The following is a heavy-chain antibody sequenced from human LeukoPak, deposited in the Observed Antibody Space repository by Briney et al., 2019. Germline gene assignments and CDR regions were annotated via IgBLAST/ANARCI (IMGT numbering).Heavy chain of an antibody. J-gene: IGHJ5*02. CDR3: ARDTPYYYGSGSYRNSWFDP. CDR1: GYTFTSYY. Sequence: ASVKVSCKASGYTFTSYYMHWVRQAPGQGLEWMGIINPSGGSTSYAQKFQGRVTMTRDTSTSTAYMELRSLRSDDTAVYYCARDTPYYYGSGSYRNSWFDPWGQGTLVTVSS. CDR2: INPSGGST. V-gene: IGHV1-46*01. D-gene: IGHD3-10*01.